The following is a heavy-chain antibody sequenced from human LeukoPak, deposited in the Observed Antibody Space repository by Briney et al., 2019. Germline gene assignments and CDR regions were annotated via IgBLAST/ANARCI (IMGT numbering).Heavy chain of an antibody. J-gene: IGHJ5*02. CDR2: IYYSGST. CDR1: GGSISSYY. D-gene: IGHD5-12*01. CDR3: ARGRGYSGYNWFDP. Sequence: SETLSLTCTVDGGSISSYYWSWIRQPPGKGLEWIGYIYYSGSTNYNPSLKSRVTISVDTSKNQFSLKLSSVTAAAPAVYYFARGRGYSGYNWFDPWGQGTLVTVSS. V-gene: IGHV4-59*08.